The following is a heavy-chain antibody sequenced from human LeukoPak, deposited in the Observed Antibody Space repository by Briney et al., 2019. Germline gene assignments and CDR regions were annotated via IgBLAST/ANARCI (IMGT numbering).Heavy chain of an antibody. CDR2: LSGSGGNT. CDR1: GFPYSIQA. Sequence: GGPVRLFCAASGFPYSIQAMSGVPPAPGKGLEWVSALSGSGGNTYYADSVKGRLTISRDNSKNTLYLQMNSLRAEDTAVFYCAKGRDCSSTSCYVYSYYYGMDVWGQGTTVTVSS. CDR3: AKGRDCSSTSCYVYSYYYGMDV. V-gene: IGHV3-23*01. J-gene: IGHJ6*02. D-gene: IGHD2-2*01.